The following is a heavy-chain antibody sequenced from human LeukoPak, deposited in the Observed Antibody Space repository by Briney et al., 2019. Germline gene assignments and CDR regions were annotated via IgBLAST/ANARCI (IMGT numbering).Heavy chain of an antibody. V-gene: IGHV4-39*01. CDR3: ARLENDWNSRLDSVPTDY. CDR1: GGSISSSSYY. D-gene: IGHD1-7*01. J-gene: IGHJ4*02. Sequence: PSETLSLTCTVSGGSISSSSYYWGWIRQPPGKGLEWIGSIYYSGSTYYNPSLKSRVTISVDTSKNQFSLKLSSVTAADTAVYYCARLENDWNSRLDSVPTDYWGQGTLVTVSS. CDR2: IYYSGST.